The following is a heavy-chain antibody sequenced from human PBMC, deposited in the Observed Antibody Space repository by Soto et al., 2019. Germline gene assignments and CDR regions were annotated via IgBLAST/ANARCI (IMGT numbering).Heavy chain of an antibody. V-gene: IGHV4-39*01. CDR2: IYYSGST. Sequence: SETLSLTCTVSGGSISSSSYYWGWIRQPPGKGLEWIGSIYYSGSTYYNPSLKSRVTISVDTSKNQFSLKLSSVTAADTAVYYCARLGIVDDAFDIWGQGTMVTVSS. J-gene: IGHJ3*02. CDR3: ARLGIVDDAFDI. CDR1: GGSISSSSYY. D-gene: IGHD3-22*01.